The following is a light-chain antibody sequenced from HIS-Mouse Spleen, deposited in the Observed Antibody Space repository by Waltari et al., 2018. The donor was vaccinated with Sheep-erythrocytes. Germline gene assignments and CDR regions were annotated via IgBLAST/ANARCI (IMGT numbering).Light chain of an antibody. Sequence: DIVMTQSPDSLAVSLGERATINCKSSQSVLYSSNNKNYLAWYQQKPGQPPKLLIYWASNRECGVPDRFSGSGSGTDFTLTISSLQAEDVAVYYCQQYYSTLTFGGGTKVEIK. CDR3: QQYYSTLT. CDR2: WAS. CDR1: QSVLYSSNNKNY. J-gene: IGKJ4*01. V-gene: IGKV4-1*01.